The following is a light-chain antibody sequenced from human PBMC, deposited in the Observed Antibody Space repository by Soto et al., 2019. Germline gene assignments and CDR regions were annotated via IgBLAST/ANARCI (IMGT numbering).Light chain of an antibody. CDR3: QQYNNWPPIT. CDR1: HSVSSNY. CDR2: GAS. J-gene: IGKJ5*01. Sequence: PGERATPSCRASHSVSSNYLAWYQQRPGQAPRLLIYGASSRATGIPDRFSGSGSGTDFTLTISRLEPEDIAVYYCQQYNNWPPITFGQGTRLEIK. V-gene: IGKV3-20*01.